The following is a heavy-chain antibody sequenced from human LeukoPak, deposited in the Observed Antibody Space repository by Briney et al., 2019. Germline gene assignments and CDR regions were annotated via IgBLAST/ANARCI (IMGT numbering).Heavy chain of an antibody. Sequence: SETLSLTCTVSGGSISSSSHYWGWIRQPPGKGLEWIGSIYYGGSTYYNPSLKSRVTISVDTSKNQFSLKLSSVTAADTAVYYCARGLASTDYGDYEYYFDYWGQGTLVTVSS. CDR2: IYYGGST. V-gene: IGHV4-39*07. CDR3: ARGLASTDYGDYEYYFDY. J-gene: IGHJ4*02. CDR1: GGSISSSSHY. D-gene: IGHD4-17*01.